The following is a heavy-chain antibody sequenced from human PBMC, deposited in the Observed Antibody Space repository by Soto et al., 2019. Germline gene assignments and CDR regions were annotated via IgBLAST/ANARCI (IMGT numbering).Heavy chain of an antibody. CDR1: GYAFTTYG. V-gene: IGHV1-18*01. CDR2: ISAHNGNT. Sequence: QVHLVQSGAEVKKPGASVKVSCKGSGYAFTTYGITWVRQAPGQGLEWMGWISAHNGNTNYAQKLQGRVTVTRDTSTSPAYMELGGLGSDDTAVYYCARGRYGDYWGQGALVTVSS. J-gene: IGHJ4*02. CDR3: ARGRYGDY. D-gene: IGHD1-1*01.